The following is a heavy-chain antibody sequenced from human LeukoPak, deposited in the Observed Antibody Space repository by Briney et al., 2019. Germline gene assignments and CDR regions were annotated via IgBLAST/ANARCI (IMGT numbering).Heavy chain of an antibody. CDR3: AKDHSSTWYYFDY. V-gene: IGHV3-30*02. J-gene: IGHJ4*02. D-gene: IGHD6-13*01. CDR2: IRSDGSDK. Sequence: GGSLRLSCVASGFTSIRNVMHWVRPAPGKGLEWVALIRSDGSDKYYADSVKGRFTNSRDNSKNTLFLQMNSLRAEDTAVYYCAKDHSSTWYYFDYWGQGTLVTVSS. CDR1: GFTSIRNV.